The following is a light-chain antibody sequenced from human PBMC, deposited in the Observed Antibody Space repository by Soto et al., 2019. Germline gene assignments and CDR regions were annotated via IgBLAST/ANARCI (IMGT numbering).Light chain of an antibody. V-gene: IGKV3-11*01. CDR2: DAS. CDR3: QQRSNWPAGT. J-gene: IGKJ1*01. Sequence: EIVLTQSPATLSLSPGERATLSCRASQSVRSYLAWYQQKPGQAPRLLIYDASNRATGIPARFSGSGSGTDFTLTISSLEPEDFAVYYCQQRSNWPAGTFGQGTKVDI. CDR1: QSVRSY.